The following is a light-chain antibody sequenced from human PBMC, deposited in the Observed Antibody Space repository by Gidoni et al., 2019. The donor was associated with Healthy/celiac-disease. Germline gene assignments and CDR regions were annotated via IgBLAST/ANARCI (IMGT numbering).Light chain of an antibody. CDR2: GAS. J-gene: IGKJ2*04. V-gene: IGKV3-15*01. CDR1: QSVSSN. Sequence: EIVMTQSPATLSVSPGERATLSCRARQSVSSNLAWYQQKPGQAPRPLIYGASTRATGIPARCSGSGSGTEFTLTISRLQSEDFAVYYCQQYNNWPACSFGQGTKLEIK. CDR3: QQYNNWPACS.